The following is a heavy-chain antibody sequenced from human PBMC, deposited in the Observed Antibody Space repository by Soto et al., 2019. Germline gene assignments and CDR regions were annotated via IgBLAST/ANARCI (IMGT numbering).Heavy chain of an antibody. D-gene: IGHD3-10*01. CDR3: ARDSRITMVRGVPDAFDI. Sequence: PGGCLRLSCAASGFTFSSYGMHWVRQAPGKGLEWVAVIWYDGSNKYYADSVKGRFTISRDNSKNTLYLQMNSLRAEDTAVYYCARDSRITMVRGVPDAFDIWGQGTMVTVSS. V-gene: IGHV3-33*01. CDR2: IWYDGSNK. J-gene: IGHJ3*02. CDR1: GFTFSSYG.